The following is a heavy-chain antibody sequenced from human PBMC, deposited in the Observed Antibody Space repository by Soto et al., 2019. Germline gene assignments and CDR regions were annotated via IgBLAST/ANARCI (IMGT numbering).Heavy chain of an antibody. CDR2: ISSSGSTI. CDR1: GFTFSDYY. D-gene: IGHD6-13*01. V-gene: IGHV3-11*01. CDR3: ARDLRSSSPYIDY. J-gene: IGHJ4*02. Sequence: PGGSLRLSCAASGFTFSDYYMSWIRQAPGKGLEWVSYISSSGSTIYYADSVKGRFTISRDNAKNSLYLQMNSLRAEDTAVYYCARDLRSSSPYIDYWGQGTLVTVSS.